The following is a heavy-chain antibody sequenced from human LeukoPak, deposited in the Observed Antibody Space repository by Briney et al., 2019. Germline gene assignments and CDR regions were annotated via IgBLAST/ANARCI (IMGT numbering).Heavy chain of an antibody. V-gene: IGHV3-9*01. CDR2: ISWNSGSI. CDR1: GFTFDDYA. CDR3: AKGLYYYDSSGYYGPFDY. J-gene: IGHJ4*02. D-gene: IGHD3-22*01. Sequence: GGSLRLSCAASGFTFDDYAMHWVRQAPGKGLEWVSGISWNSGSIGYADSVKGRFTISRDNAKNSLYLQMNSLRAEDTALYYCAKGLYYYDSSGYYGPFDYWGQGTLVTVSS.